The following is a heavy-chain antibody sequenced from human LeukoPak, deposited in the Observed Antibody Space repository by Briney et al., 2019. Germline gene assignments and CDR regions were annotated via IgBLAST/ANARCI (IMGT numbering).Heavy chain of an antibody. Sequence: WASVKVSCKVSGYTLTELSMHWVRQAPGKGLEWMGGFDPEDGETIYAQKFQGRVIMTEDTSTDTAYMELSSLRSEDTAMYYCARNLEGWFDPWGQGTLVTVSS. J-gene: IGHJ5*02. CDR3: ARNLEGWFDP. V-gene: IGHV1-24*01. D-gene: IGHD3-3*01. CDR1: GYTLTELS. CDR2: FDPEDGET.